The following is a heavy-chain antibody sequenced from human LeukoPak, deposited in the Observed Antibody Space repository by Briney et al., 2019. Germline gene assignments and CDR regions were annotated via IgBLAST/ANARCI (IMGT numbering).Heavy chain of an antibody. J-gene: IGHJ4*02. CDR1: GFPFNNFA. Sequence: GESLRLSCAASGFPFNNFAVSWVRQAPGKGLEWVSAINRDSGSTYYADSVRGRFTISRDNSKNTLYLHMSSLRAEDTAVYYCAKEPRGSSSRLIYFDYWGQGTLVTVSS. V-gene: IGHV3-23*01. D-gene: IGHD6-13*01. CDR2: INRDSGST. CDR3: AKEPRGSSSRLIYFDY.